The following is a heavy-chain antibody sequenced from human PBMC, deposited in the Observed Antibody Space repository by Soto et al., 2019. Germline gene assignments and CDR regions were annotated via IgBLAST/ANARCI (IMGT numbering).Heavy chain of an antibody. CDR2: IYYSGST. D-gene: IGHD2-2*01. Sequence: QVQLQESGPGLVKPSQTLSLTCTVSGGSISSGGYYWSWIRQHPGKGLEWIGYIYYSGSTYYNPSLKSRVTISVDTSKNQCSLKLSSGTAADTAVYYCARDGIMPVSGMDVWGQGTTVTVSS. CDR1: GGSISSGGYY. V-gene: IGHV4-31*03. J-gene: IGHJ6*02. CDR3: ARDGIMPVSGMDV.